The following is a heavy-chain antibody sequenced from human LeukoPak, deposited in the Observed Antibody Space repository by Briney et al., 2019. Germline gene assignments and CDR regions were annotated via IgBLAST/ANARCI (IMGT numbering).Heavy chain of an antibody. V-gene: IGHV4-39*07. CDR3: ARVKSSGWGIGFAY. D-gene: IGHD6-19*01. Sequence: SETLSLTCSVAGGSIRYSGYYWTWIRQPPGKGLEWIGNIHSSGSTDYNPSLKSRVTMSVDTSKNQFSLKLSSVTAADTAVYYCARVKSSGWGIGFAYWGQGTLVTVSS. J-gene: IGHJ4*02. CDR2: IHSSGST. CDR1: GGSIRYSGYY.